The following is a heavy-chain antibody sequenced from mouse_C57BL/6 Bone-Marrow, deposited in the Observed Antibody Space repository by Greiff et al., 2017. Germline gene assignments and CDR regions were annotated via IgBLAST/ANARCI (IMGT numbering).Heavy chain of an antibody. CDR2: IYPVSGST. CDR3: ARPYYSNYWYFDV. V-gene: IGHV1-55*01. D-gene: IGHD2-5*01. J-gene: IGHJ1*03. CDR1: GYTFTSYW. Sequence: QVQLQQPGAELVKPGASVKMSCKASGYTFTSYWITWVKQRPGQGLAWIGDIYPVSGSTNYNEKFKSKATLTVDTSSSTAYMQLSSLTSEDSAVYYCARPYYSNYWYFDVWGTGTTVTVSS.